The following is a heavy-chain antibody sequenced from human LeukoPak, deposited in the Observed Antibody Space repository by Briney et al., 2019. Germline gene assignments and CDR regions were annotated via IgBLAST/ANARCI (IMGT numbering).Heavy chain of an antibody. Sequence: PGGSLRLSCAASGFTFSSYAMSWVRQAPGQGLEWVSGISGSGRSTYYADSVKGRFTISRDQSKNTLYLQMDSLRAEDTAVYHCAKDFGESGGWSFDSWGQGTLVTVSS. CDR3: AKDFGESGGWSFDS. V-gene: IGHV3-23*01. CDR2: ISGSGRST. D-gene: IGHD6-19*01. J-gene: IGHJ4*02. CDR1: GFTFSSYA.